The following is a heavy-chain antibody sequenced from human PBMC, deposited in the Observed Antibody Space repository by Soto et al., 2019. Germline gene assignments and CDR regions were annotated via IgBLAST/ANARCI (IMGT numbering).Heavy chain of an antibody. CDR1: GGSISSGDYY. Sequence: SETLSLTCTVSGGSISSGDYYWSWIRQPPGKGLEWIGYIYYSGSTYYNPSLKSRVTISVDTSKNQFSLKLSSATAADTAVYYCARSASRTVSYYYYYGIDGWGQGNTVTVSS. J-gene: IGHJ6*02. CDR2: IYYSGST. V-gene: IGHV4-30-4*01. CDR3: ARSASRTVSYYYYYGIDG. D-gene: IGHD6-6*01.